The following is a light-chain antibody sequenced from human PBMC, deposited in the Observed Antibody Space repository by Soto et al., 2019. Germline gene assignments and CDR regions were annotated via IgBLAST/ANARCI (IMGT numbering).Light chain of an antibody. CDR2: VVS. Sequence: QSVLTQPASVSGSPGQSITISCAGTSGDVGGYNYVSWYQHHPGKAPKLLIYVVSNRPSGVSNRFSGSKSGNTASLTISGLQADDEADYYCSSYTSSSRYVFGTGTKLTVL. V-gene: IGLV2-14*01. J-gene: IGLJ1*01. CDR1: SGDVGGYNY. CDR3: SSYTSSSRYV.